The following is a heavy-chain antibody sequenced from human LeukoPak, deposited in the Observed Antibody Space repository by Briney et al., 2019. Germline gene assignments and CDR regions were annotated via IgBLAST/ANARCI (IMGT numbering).Heavy chain of an antibody. CDR2: IYTSGST. D-gene: IGHD3-10*01. V-gene: IGHV4-61*02. J-gene: IGHJ5*02. CDR1: GGSISSGSYY. CDR3: ARESHLWFGELLWNWFDP. Sequence: SETLSLTCTVSGGSISSGSYYWSWIRQPAGKGLEWIGRIYTSGSTNYNPSLKSRVTISVDTSKNQFSLKLSSVTAADTAVYYCARESHLWFGELLWNWFDPWGQGTLVTVSS.